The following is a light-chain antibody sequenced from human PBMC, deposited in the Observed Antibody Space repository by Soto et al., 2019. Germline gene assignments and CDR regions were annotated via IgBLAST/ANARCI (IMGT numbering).Light chain of an antibody. CDR3: QQRSDWPPLT. J-gene: IGKJ4*01. CDR2: DAV. V-gene: IGKV3-11*01. Sequence: EIVLTQSPDTMYLSTGERATLSCRASQSIGPYLAWYQLKPGQSPRLLVYDAVNRAAGAPDRFSGSGSGTDFTRTISSLEPEDSGVYLGQQRSDWPPLTFGGGTKVEIK. CDR1: QSIGPY.